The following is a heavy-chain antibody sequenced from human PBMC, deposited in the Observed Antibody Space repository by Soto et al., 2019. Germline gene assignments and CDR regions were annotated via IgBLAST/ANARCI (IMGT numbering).Heavy chain of an antibody. CDR3: AKGRGGSESQTPRVDF. D-gene: IGHD3-10*01. CDR1: GFTFNNYA. J-gene: IGHJ4*02. V-gene: IGHV3-23*01. Sequence: EVQLLESGGGLVQPGGSLRLSCAASGFTFNNYAMTWVRQAPGKGLEWVSAISGGGDTTSYADSVKGRFTVSRDGSKNTLYLQMSSLRAEDTALYSCAKGRGGSESQTPRVDFWGQGTLVTVSS. CDR2: ISGGGDTT.